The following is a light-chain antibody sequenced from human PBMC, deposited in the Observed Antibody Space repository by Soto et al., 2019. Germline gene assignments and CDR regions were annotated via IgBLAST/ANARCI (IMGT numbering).Light chain of an antibody. CDR3: GAWDSRLSAVV. CDR1: SSNIGSWY. Sequence: QSVLTQPPSVSAAPGQTVTISCSGSSSNIGSWYVSWYQQVPGTAPKLLSYDDDKRPSGIPDRFSASKSGTSATLAITGLQTGDEADFFCGAWDSRLSAVVFGARTQLTVL. CDR2: DDD. J-gene: IGLJ2*01. V-gene: IGLV1-51*01.